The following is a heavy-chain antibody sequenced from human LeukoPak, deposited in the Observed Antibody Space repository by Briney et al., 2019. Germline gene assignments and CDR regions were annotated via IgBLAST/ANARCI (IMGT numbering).Heavy chain of an antibody. CDR3: ARGVVAAGRGGR. Sequence: GGSLRLSCAVSGFIVSTNYMSWVRQAPGKGLEWVSVIYSGGSTYYADSVKGRFTISRDNSKNTLYLQMNSLRAEDTAVYYCARGVVAAGRGGRWGQGTLVTVSS. CDR1: GFIVSTNY. D-gene: IGHD6-13*01. J-gene: IGHJ4*02. V-gene: IGHV3-53*01. CDR2: IYSGGST.